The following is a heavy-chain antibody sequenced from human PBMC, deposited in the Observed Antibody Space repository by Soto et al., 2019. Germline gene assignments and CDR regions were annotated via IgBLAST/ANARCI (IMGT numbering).Heavy chain of an antibody. Sequence: GESLKISCTGSGYTFTLYLIAWVRQMPGKGLEWMGIIYPGDSDTRYSPSFQGQVTISADKSISTAYLQWSSLKASDTAMYYCATGFAPGYFDYWGQGALVTVSS. J-gene: IGHJ4*02. V-gene: IGHV5-51*01. CDR2: IYPGDSDT. CDR1: GYTFTLYL. D-gene: IGHD3-10*01. CDR3: ATGFAPGYFDY.